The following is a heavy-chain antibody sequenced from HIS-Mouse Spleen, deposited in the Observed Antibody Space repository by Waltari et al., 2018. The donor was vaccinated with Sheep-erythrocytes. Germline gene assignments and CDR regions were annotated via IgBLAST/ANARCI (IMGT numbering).Heavy chain of an antibody. CDR3: AKDISRNIVVVPAAVGDY. J-gene: IGHJ4*02. CDR1: GFSFDDYA. Sequence: EVQLVESGGGLVQPGRSLRLSCAASGFSFDDYAMHWVRQAPGNGLGWCAGISWNMGRIGYADAVNGRFTISRDNAKNSLYLQMNSLRAEDTALYYCAKDISRNIVVVPAAVGDYWGQGTLVTVSS. V-gene: IGHV3-9*01. CDR2: ISWNMGRI. D-gene: IGHD2-2*01.